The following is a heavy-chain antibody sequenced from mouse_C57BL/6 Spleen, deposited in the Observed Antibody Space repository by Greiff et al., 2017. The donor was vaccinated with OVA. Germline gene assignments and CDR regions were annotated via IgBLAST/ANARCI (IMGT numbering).Heavy chain of an antibody. CDR2: ISSGSGSI. V-gene: IGHV5-17*01. CDR1: GFTFSDYG. CDR3: ARDYYGSSYYFDY. Sequence: VQLVESGAGLVKPGGSLTLSCAASGFTFSDYGMHWVHQAPVKGLEWVAYISSGSGSISYEDKVKGRFTISRDNAKNTLFLQMTSLRSEDTSMYYCARDYYGSSYYFDYWGQGTTLTVSA. D-gene: IGHD1-1*01. J-gene: IGHJ2*01.